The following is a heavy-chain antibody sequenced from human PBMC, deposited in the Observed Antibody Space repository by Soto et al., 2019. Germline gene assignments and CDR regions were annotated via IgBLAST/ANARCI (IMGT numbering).Heavy chain of an antibody. D-gene: IGHD2-15*01. CDR3: ARSAWHCFEY. Sequence: PSETLSLTCTVSGGSINSGGYYWSWIPHHPGKGLEWIGYIDCSVNTYYNPSLKSRATISMDTSKNLFSLKLSSVTAADTAVYYCARSAWHCFEYWGQGYLVDFSS. CDR1: GGSINSGGYY. J-gene: IGHJ4*02. CDR2: IDCSVNT. V-gene: IGHV4-31*03.